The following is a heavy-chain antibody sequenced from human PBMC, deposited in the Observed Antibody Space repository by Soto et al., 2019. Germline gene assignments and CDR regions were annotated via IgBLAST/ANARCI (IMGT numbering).Heavy chain of an antibody. Sequence: QVQLVESGGGVVQPGRSLRLSCAASGFTFSSYGMHWVRQAPGKGLEWVAVISYDGSNKYYADSVKGRFTISRDNSKNTLYLQMNSLRAEDTAVYYCAKDLKLWPQTAYYYYCCMDVWGQGTTVTVSS. CDR1: GFTFSSYG. CDR3: AKDLKLWPQTAYYYYCCMDV. D-gene: IGHD5-18*01. CDR2: ISYDGSNK. J-gene: IGHJ6*02. V-gene: IGHV3-30*18.